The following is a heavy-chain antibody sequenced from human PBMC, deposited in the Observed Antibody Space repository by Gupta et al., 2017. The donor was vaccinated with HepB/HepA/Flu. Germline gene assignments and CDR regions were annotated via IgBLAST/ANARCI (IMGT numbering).Heavy chain of an antibody. CDR2: ISAGGGST. CDR3: AKGSGKYYDDSSGYNCEEY. CDR1: GFNFSDYA. Sequence: EVQVLEPGGGLVQRGGSLRLSCAGSGFNFSDYAMSWVRQAPGKGLEWVSGISAGGGSTYYAESVKGRFTISRDNDKNILNLQMNSLRDEETANYFCAKGSGKYYDDSSGYNCEEYWGQGSQVTVSS. D-gene: IGHD3-22*01. V-gene: IGHV3-23*01. J-gene: IGHJ4*02.